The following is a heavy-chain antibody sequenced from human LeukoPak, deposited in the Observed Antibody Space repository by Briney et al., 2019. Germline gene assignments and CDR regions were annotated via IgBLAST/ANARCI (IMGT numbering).Heavy chain of an antibody. Sequence: GGSLRLSCAASGFTFSSYWMNWARQAPGKGLEWVASINHNGNVNYYVDSVKGRFTISRDNAKNSLYLQMNRLRVEDTAVYFCVREHYDFFLDYWGQGTLVTVSS. CDR1: GFTFSSYW. J-gene: IGHJ4*02. V-gene: IGHV3-7*01. D-gene: IGHD3-3*01. CDR2: INHNGNVN. CDR3: VREHYDFFLDY.